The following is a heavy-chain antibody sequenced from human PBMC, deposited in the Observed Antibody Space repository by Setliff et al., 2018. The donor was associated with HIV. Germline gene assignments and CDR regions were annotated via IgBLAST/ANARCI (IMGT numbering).Heavy chain of an antibody. Sequence: SETLSLTCTVSGGSITGHYWSWIRQPPGKGLEWIGYIHYSGSSNYNPSLKSRVSISLDTSKEQVSLKLNSVTAADTAVYYCARGLSIFGVATPGFYSFMDVWGKGTTVTV. CDR3: ARGLSIFGVATPGFYSFMDV. CDR1: GGSITGHY. J-gene: IGHJ6*03. V-gene: IGHV4-59*11. CDR2: IHYSGSS. D-gene: IGHD3-3*01.